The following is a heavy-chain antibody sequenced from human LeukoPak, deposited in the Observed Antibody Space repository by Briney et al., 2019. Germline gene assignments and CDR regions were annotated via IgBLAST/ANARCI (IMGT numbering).Heavy chain of an antibody. CDR2: IDPSDSYT. D-gene: IGHD1-26*01. Sequence: GESLKISCKGSGYSFTSYWISWVRQMPGKGLEWMGRIDPSDSYTNYSPSFQGHVTISADKSISTAYLQWSSLKASDTAMYYCARQAVGATSLDYWGQGTLVTVSS. V-gene: IGHV5-10-1*01. J-gene: IGHJ4*02. CDR1: GYSFTSYW. CDR3: ARQAVGATSLDY.